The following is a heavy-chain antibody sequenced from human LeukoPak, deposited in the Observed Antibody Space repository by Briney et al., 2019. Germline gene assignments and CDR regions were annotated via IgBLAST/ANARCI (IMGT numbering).Heavy chain of an antibody. D-gene: IGHD2-15*01. CDR2: INSDGRDT. J-gene: IGHJ4*02. V-gene: IGHV3-74*01. Sequence: GGSLRLSCAASGFTFSDYWMHWVRQAPGKGLEWVSHINSDGRDTNYADSVKGRFTISRDNANNMVYLHMNGLRAEDTAVYYCAKGWFSLDYWGQGTLVTVSS. CDR3: AKGWFSLDY. CDR1: GFTFSDYW.